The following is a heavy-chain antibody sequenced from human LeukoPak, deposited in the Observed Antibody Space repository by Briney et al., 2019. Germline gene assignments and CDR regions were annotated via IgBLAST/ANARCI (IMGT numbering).Heavy chain of an antibody. CDR2: ISPNSGGT. CDR3: ARYRGSSTSGYAPDV. D-gene: IGHD2-2*01. V-gene: IGHV1-2*02. J-gene: IGHJ6*04. CDR1: GYTFTGCY. Sequence: GASVKVYSRASGYTFTGCYMRWVRDDPGQGSEWKGWISPNSGGTNYAQKFQGTVTMTSDTSTSTSYMELSRLRSDDTAVYYCARYRGSSTSGYAPDVWGKGTTVTVSS.